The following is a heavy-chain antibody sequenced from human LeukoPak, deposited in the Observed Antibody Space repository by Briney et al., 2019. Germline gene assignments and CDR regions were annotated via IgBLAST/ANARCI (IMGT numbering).Heavy chain of an antibody. CDR1: GFTFSSYG. V-gene: IGHV3-30*18. D-gene: IGHD5-18*01. Sequence: PGRSLRLSCAASGFTFSSYGMHWVRQAPGKGLEWVAVISYDGSNKYYADSVKGRFTISRDNSKNTLYLQMNSLRAEDTAVYYCAKDRKSGYSYASLYDYWGQGTLVTVSS. CDR2: ISYDGSNK. CDR3: AKDRKSGYSYASLYDY. J-gene: IGHJ4*02.